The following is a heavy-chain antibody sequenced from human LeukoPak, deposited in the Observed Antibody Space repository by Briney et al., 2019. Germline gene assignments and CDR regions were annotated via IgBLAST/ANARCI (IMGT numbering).Heavy chain of an antibody. CDR2: IYTSGST. Sequence: SEXLSLTCTVSGGSISSGSYYWRWVRQPAGKGLEWIGRIYTSGSTNYHPSLKSRVTISVDTSKNQFSLKLSSVTAADTAVYYCASELAGIFDYWGQGTLVTVSS. CDR1: GGSISSGSYY. CDR3: ASELAGIFDY. D-gene: IGHD3-10*01. V-gene: IGHV4-61*02. J-gene: IGHJ4*02.